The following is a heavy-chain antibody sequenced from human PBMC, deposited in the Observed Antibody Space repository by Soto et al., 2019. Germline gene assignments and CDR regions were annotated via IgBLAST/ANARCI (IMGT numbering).Heavy chain of an antibody. D-gene: IGHD4-4*01. J-gene: IGHJ4*02. CDR2: IWYDGSNK. Sequence: GASLRLSCAASGFTFSSYGVHWVRQAPGKGLEWVAVIWYDGSNKYYADSVKGRFTISRDNSKNTLYLQMNSLRAEVTAVYYCARGNSNSRGHYYFDYWGQGTLVTVSS. CDR3: ARGNSNSRGHYYFDY. V-gene: IGHV3-33*01. CDR1: GFTFSSYG.